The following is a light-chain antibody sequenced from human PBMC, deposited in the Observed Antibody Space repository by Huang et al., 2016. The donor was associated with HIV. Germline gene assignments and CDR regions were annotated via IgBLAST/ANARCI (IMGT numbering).Light chain of an antibody. CDR1: RDIKTY. CDR2: AAS. V-gene: IGKV1-9*01. Sequence: IQLTQSPSSLAASVGDRVTITCRASRDIKTYLAWFHQRPGRAPKFLIFAASFLESGVPSRFSGSGSGTEFTLTINGLQPEDFGTYYCQQVDSYPRTFGQGTNVDVK. J-gene: IGKJ1*01. CDR3: QQVDSYPRT.